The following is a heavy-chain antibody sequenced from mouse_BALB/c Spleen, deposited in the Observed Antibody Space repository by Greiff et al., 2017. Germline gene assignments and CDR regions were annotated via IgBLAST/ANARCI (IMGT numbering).Heavy chain of an antibody. Sequence: EVQGVESGGGLVKPGGSLKLSCAASGFTFSSYTMSWVRQTPEKRLEWVATISSGGSYTYYPDSVKGRFTISRDNAKNTLYLQMSSLKSEDTAMYYCTSSIYDAYGGFAYWGQGTLVTVSA. J-gene: IGHJ3*01. V-gene: IGHV5-6-4*01. D-gene: IGHD2-3*01. CDR2: ISSGGSYT. CDR3: TSSIYDAYGGFAY. CDR1: GFTFSSYT.